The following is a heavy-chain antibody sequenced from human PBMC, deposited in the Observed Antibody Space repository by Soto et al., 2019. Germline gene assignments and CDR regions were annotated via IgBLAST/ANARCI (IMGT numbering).Heavy chain of an antibody. CDR2: VNPKSGNT. J-gene: IGHJ5*02. D-gene: IGHD2-2*02. CDR3: ARPYCDSTSCYTDWFDP. Sequence: QVQLVKSGAEVKKPGASVKVSCKASGYSFSTYDINWVRQAAGQGLEWMGWVNPKSGNTDYAQRFRGRVTMTSNTSISTAYMELSALTPEDTAVYYCARPYCDSTSCYTDWFDPWGQGTLVTVSS. CDR1: GYSFSTYD. V-gene: IGHV1-8*01.